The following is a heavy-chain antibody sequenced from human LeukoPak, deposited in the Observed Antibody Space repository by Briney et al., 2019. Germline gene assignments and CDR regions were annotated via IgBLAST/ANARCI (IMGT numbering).Heavy chain of an antibody. V-gene: IGHV3-23*01. Sequence: GGSLRLSCAASGFTFSSYAMSWVRQAPGKGLEWVSAISGSGSNTYYADSVKGRFTISRDNSKNTLYLQMNSLRAEDTAVYYCARGRYYDFWSGYSGLYYYYGMDVWGQGTTVTVSS. CDR2: ISGSGSNT. J-gene: IGHJ6*02. D-gene: IGHD3-3*01. CDR3: ARGRYYDFWSGYSGLYYYYGMDV. CDR1: GFTFSSYA.